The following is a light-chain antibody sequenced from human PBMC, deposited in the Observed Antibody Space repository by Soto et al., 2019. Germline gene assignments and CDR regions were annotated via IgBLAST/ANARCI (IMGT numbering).Light chain of an antibody. V-gene: IGLV2-14*01. CDR1: TSDIGGYNY. Sequence: QSVLTQPPSVSGSPGQSITISCTGTTSDIGGYNYVSWYQQLPGKAPKLLISEVSLRPSGISDRFSGSKSGNTASLTISGLLAEDESDYFCASFTSRHTYVFGTGTKLTVL. CDR3: ASFTSRHTYV. CDR2: EVS. J-gene: IGLJ1*01.